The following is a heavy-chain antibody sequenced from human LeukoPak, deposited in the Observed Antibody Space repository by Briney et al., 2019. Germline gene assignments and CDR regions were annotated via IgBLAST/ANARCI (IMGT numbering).Heavy chain of an antibody. D-gene: IGHD6-13*01. V-gene: IGHV3-21*01. J-gene: IGHJ4*02. CDR2: ISSSSSYI. Sequence: GGSLRLSCAASGFTFSSYSMNWVRQAPGKGLEWVSSISSSSSYIYYADSVKGRFTISRDNAKNSLYLQMNSLRAEDTAVYYCARGGHKSWYVPEYFDYWGQGTLVTVSS. CDR3: ARGGHKSWYVPEYFDY. CDR1: GFTFSSYS.